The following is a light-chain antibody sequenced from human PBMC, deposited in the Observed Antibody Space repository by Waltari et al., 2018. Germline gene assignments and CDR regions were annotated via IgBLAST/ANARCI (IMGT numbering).Light chain of an antibody. V-gene: IGLV1-40*01. CDR3: QSYDSSLSGSI. CDR1: SSNIGAGYD. CDR2: GNS. Sequence: QSGLTQPPSVSAAPGQRVTISCTGSSSNIGAGYDVNWYQLLPGTAPKLPIYGNSNRPSGRPDRFSGSKSGTSASLAITGLQAEDEADYYCQSYDSSLSGSIFGGGTKLTVL. J-gene: IGLJ2*01.